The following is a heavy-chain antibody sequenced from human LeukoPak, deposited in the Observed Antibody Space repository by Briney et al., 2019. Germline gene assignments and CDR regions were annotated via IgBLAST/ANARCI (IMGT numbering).Heavy chain of an antibody. D-gene: IGHD4-11*01. Sequence: GESLKLSCAASGFTFSGSAMHWVRQASGKGLEWVGRIRSKANSYATAYAASVKGRFTISRDDSKNTAYLQMNSLKTEDTAVYYRTTDRTTVTRNYYYYMDVWGKGTTVTVSS. V-gene: IGHV3-73*01. CDR3: TTDRTTVTRNYYYYMDV. CDR2: IRSKANSYAT. CDR1: GFTFSGSA. J-gene: IGHJ6*03.